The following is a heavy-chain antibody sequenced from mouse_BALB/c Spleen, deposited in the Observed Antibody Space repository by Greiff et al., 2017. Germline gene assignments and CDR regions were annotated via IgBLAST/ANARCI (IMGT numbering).Heavy chain of an antibody. CDR3: ARGEGNYPYYYAMDY. CDR2: IYPGNVNT. V-gene: IGHV1S56*01. J-gene: IGHJ4*01. D-gene: IGHD2-1*01. Sequence: QVQLKQSGPELVKPGASVRISCKASGYTFTSYYIHWVKQRPGQGLEWIGWIYPGNVNTKYNEKFKGKATLTADKSSSTAYMQLSSLTSEDSAVYFCARGEGNYPYYYAMDYWGQGTSVTVSS. CDR1: GYTFTSYY.